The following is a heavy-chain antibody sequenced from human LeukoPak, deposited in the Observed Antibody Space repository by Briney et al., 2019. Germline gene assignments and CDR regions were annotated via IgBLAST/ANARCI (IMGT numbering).Heavy chain of an antibody. CDR3: ACRYYDYVWGSYRQSTDY. CDR2: INHSGST. CDR1: GGSFSGYY. J-gene: IGHJ4*02. Sequence: PSETLSLTCAVYGGSFSGYYWSWIRQPPGKGLEWIGEINHSGSTNYNPSLKSRVTISVDTSKNQSSLKLSSVTAANTAVYYCACRYYDYVWGSYRQSTDYWGQGTLVTVSS. D-gene: IGHD3-16*02. V-gene: IGHV4-34*01.